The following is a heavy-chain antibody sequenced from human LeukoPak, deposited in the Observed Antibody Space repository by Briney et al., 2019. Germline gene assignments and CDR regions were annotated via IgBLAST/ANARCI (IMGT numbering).Heavy chain of an antibody. CDR2: IYYSGST. J-gene: IGHJ4*02. V-gene: IGHV4-59*01. D-gene: IGHD4-17*01. Sequence: SETLSLTCTVSGGSISSYYWSWIRRPPGKGLEWIGYIYYSGSTNYNPSLKSRVTISVDTSKNQFSLKLSSVTAADTAVYYCARGPHYGDYGLWIDYWGQGTLVTVSS. CDR1: GGSISSYY. CDR3: ARGPHYGDYGLWIDY.